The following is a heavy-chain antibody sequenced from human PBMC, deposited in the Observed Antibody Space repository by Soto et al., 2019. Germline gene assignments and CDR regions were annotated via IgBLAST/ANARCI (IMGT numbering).Heavy chain of an antibody. V-gene: IGHV1-3*01. J-gene: IGHJ6*02. CDR2: INPGNGNT. D-gene: IGHD2-2*01. CDR3: AREEFRTITWSPTPQKYYYYGMDV. CDR1: GYTFTNFG. Sequence: QVQLVQSGAEVKKPGASVKVSCKASGYTFTNFGLHWVRQAPGQSLEWMGWINPGNGNTKYSQNFQGRVTITRDTSATTGYMELSSLRSEDTAVYYCAREEFRTITWSPTPQKYYYYGMDVWGQGTTVTVSS.